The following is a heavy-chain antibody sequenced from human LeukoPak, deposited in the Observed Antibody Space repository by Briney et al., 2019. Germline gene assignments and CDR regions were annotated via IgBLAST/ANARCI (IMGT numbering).Heavy chain of an antibody. J-gene: IGHJ4*02. CDR1: GYTFTSYA. V-gene: IGHV1-18*01. D-gene: IGHD2-21*02. CDR3: ARVPYCGGDCYLYPDY. Sequence: ASVKVSCKASGYTFTSYAMHWVRQAPGQGLEWMGWISAYNGNTNYAQKLQGRVTMTTDTSTSTAYMELRSLRSDDTAVYYCARVPYCGGDCYLYPDYWGQGTLVTVSS. CDR2: ISAYNGNT.